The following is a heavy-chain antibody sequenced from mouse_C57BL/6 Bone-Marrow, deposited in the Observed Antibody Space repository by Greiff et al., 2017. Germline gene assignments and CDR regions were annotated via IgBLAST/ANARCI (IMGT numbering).Heavy chain of an antibody. Sequence: VKLQQPGAELVKPGASVKLSCKASGYTFTNYWLHWVKQRPGQGLEWIGMMHPNGGSPDYNEKFKSEAPLSVDKSSSTAYMELSSLTSEDSAVYDCARSYDYDDYTMDYWGQGTSVTVSS. CDR2: MHPNGGSP. V-gene: IGHV1-64*01. CDR1: GYTFTNYW. D-gene: IGHD2-4*01. J-gene: IGHJ4*01. CDR3: ARSYDYDDYTMDY.